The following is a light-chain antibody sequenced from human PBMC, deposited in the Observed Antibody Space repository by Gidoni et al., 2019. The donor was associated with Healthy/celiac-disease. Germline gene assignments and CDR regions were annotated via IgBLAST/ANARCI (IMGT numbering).Light chain of an antibody. V-gene: IGKV3-20*01. J-gene: IGKJ1*01. CDR1: QSGSSSY. Sequence: EIVLTQSPGTLSLSPGERATLPCRASQSGSSSYLAWYQQKPGQAPRLLIDGASSRATGIPDRFSGSGSGTDFTLTISRLEPEDFAVYYCQQYGSSAWTFGQGTKVEIK. CDR3: QQYGSSAWT. CDR2: GAS.